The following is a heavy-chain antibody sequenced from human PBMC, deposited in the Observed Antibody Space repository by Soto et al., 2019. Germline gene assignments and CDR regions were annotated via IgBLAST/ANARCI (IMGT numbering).Heavy chain of an antibody. Sequence: PSETLSLTCTVSGGSISSSSYYWGWIRQPPGKGLEWIGSIYYSGSTYYNPSLKSRVTISVDTSKNQFSLKLSSVTAADTAVYYCATTSLHGYSYTYFDYWGQGTLVTVSS. J-gene: IGHJ4*02. CDR1: GGSISSSSYY. CDR2: IYYSGST. V-gene: IGHV4-39*01. D-gene: IGHD5-18*01. CDR3: ATTSLHGYSYTYFDY.